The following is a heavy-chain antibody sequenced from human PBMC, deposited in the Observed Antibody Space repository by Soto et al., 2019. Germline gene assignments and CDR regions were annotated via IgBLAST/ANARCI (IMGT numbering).Heavy chain of an antibody. J-gene: IGHJ4*02. CDR3: ARGSDYGGTYFDY. Sequence: QVQLQESGPGLVKPSETLSLTCTVSGGSISSYYWSWIRQPPGKGLEWIGYIYYSGSTNCNPSLKSRVTISVDTSKNQFSLKLSSVTAADTAVYYCARGSDYGGTYFDYWGQGTLVTVSS. D-gene: IGHD4-17*01. V-gene: IGHV4-59*01. CDR1: GGSISSYY. CDR2: IYYSGST.